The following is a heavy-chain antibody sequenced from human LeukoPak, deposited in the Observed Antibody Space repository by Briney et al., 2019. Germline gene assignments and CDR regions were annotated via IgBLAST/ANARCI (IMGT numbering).Heavy chain of an antibody. J-gene: IGHJ4*02. Sequence: GGSLRLSCAASEFTFSSYGMHWVRQAPGKGLEWVAVTSYDGSNQYYADSLKGRFTISRDNSKNTLYLQMNSLKPEDAAVYYCARAPLPELLLDYWGQGTLVTVSS. D-gene: IGHD3-10*01. CDR1: EFTFSSYG. V-gene: IGHV3-30*03. CDR3: ARAPLPELLLDY. CDR2: TSYDGSNQ.